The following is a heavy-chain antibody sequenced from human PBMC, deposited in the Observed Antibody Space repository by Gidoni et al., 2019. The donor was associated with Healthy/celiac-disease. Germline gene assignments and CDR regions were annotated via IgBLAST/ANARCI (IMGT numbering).Heavy chain of an antibody. V-gene: IGHV3-15*01. CDR2: IKSKTDGGTT. J-gene: IGHJ4*02. D-gene: IGHD2-2*01. Sequence: EVQLVESGGGLVKPGGYLRLSCAGSGFTCRHAWMSWVRQAPGKGLEWVGRIKSKTDGGTTDYAAPVTGRFTISRDDSKNTLYLQMNSLKTEDTAVYYCTTGDSMPRGHYFDYWGQGTLVTVSS. CDR1: GFTCRHAW. CDR3: TTGDSMPRGHYFDY.